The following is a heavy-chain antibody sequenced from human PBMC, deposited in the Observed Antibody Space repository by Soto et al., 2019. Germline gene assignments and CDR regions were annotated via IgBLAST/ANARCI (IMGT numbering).Heavy chain of an antibody. CDR1: GGSISSYY. J-gene: IGHJ5*02. Sequence: SETLSLTCTVSGGSISSYYWSWIRQPPGKGLEWIGYIYYSGSTNYNPSLKSRVTISVDTSKNQFSLKLSSVTAADTAVYYCARDSRATYDSSGYHHHINWFDPWGQGTLVTVSS. CDR3: ARDSRATYDSSGYHHHINWFDP. V-gene: IGHV4-59*01. CDR2: IYYSGST. D-gene: IGHD3-22*01.